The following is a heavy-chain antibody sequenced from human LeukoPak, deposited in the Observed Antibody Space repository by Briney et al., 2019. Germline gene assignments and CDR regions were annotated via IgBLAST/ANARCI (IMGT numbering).Heavy chain of an antibody. Sequence: ASVKVSCKASGGTFSSYAISWVRQAPGQGLEWMGWISNYIIRTNYAPNLQDRVTTTSEWSTMELRCLRSDDTALSYTAKLNSTHLFAAIYHQLAYSGQGALVTASS. CDR2: ISNYIIRT. J-gene: IGHJ4*02. CDR1: GGTFSSYA. V-gene: IGHV1-18*01. CDR3: AKLNSTHLFAAIYHQLAY. D-gene: IGHD2-2*01.